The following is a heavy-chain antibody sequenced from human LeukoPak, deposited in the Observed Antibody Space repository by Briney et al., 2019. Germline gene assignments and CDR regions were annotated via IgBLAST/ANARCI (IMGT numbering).Heavy chain of an antibody. J-gene: IGHJ4*02. CDR2: INPKTGGT. V-gene: IGHV1-2*02. Sequence: GASVKVSCKAYGYTFSGQYMHWVRQDHGQGLEWMGCINPKTGGTKSSQKFQGRVTMTRDMSIGTFYMELNRLGSDDTAIYYCAKAYLDFWGQGTLVTVSS. CDR1: GYTFSGQY. CDR3: AKAYLDF.